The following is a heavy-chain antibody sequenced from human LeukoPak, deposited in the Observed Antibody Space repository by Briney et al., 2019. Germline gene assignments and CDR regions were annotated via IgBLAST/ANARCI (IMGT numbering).Heavy chain of an antibody. D-gene: IGHD6-19*01. CDR1: GYTFTNNY. J-gene: IGHJ4*02. Sequence: GASVKISCKASGYTFTNNYMHWVRQAPGQGLEWMGVIHPSGSSTNYAQKFQGRVTMTKDTSASTVYIELSSLRSDDMAVYYCARDSGVIAVALYYFDYWGQGTLVTVSS. CDR2: IHPSGSST. V-gene: IGHV1-46*01. CDR3: ARDSGVIAVALYYFDY.